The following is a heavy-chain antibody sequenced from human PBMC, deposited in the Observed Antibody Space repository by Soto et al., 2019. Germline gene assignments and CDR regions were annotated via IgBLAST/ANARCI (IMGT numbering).Heavy chain of an antibody. CDR2: TYHSGST. V-gene: IGHV4-31*03. Sequence: PSETLSLTCTVSGGSISSGGYSWSLIRQNPGKGLEWIGYTYHSGSTYYNPSLKSRVTISVDRSKNQFSLKLTSVTAADTAVYYCARDPAPWGQGTLVTVSS. J-gene: IGHJ5*02. CDR1: GGSISSGGYS. CDR3: ARDPAP.